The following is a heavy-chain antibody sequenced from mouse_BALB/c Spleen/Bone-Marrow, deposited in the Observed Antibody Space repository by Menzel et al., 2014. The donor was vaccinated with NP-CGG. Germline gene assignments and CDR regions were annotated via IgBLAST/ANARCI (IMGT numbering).Heavy chain of an antibody. Sequence: VQLQQSGPELVKPGASVKMSCKASGYTFISYVMHWVKQKPGQGLEWIGYINPYNDGTKYNEKFKGKATVTSDKSSSTAYMELSSLTSEDSAVYYRAREAAYYGNYGDDYWGQGTTLTVSS. CDR1: GYTFISYV. V-gene: IGHV1-14*01. CDR3: AREAAYYGNYGDDY. CDR2: INPYNDGT. J-gene: IGHJ2*01. D-gene: IGHD2-10*01.